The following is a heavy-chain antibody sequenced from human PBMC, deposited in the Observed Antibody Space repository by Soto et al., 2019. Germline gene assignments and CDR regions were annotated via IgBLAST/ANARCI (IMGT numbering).Heavy chain of an antibody. CDR1: GFTLTTYA. V-gene: IGHV3-23*01. CDR3: AKDWYEDY. CDR2: INTAGTT. J-gene: IGHJ4*02. Sequence: EVQLLESGGGLVQPGGSLRLSCAASGFTLTTYAITWVRQAPGKGLEWLAAINTAGTTYYADSGKGRFTISRDNAKNTLYLQMDGLRAEDTAVYYCAKDWYEDYWGQGTLVTVSS. D-gene: IGHD6-13*01.